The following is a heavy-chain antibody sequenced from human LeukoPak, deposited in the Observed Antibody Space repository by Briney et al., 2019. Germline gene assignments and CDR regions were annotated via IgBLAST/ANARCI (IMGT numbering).Heavy chain of an antibody. J-gene: IGHJ4*02. D-gene: IGHD5-12*01. CDR1: GFTSTDYA. CDR3: AKGAYDYIEIGYFDS. Sequence: GGSLRLSCAASGFTSTDYAMNWVRQAPGKGLEWVSILIGSSGSTDYADSVKGRFTISRDNSKNTLFLQMNSLRAEDTAIYYCAKGAYDYIEIGYFDSWGQGTLVTVSS. CDR2: LIGSSGST. V-gene: IGHV3-23*01.